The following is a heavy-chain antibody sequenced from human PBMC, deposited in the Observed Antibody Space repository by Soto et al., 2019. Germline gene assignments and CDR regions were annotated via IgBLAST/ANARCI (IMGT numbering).Heavy chain of an antibody. J-gene: IGHJ4*02. CDR3: AKDTREDWNFVVYYFDE. Sequence: QVQLVQSGRGVVQPGRSLRLSCAASGFRFSGYGMHWLRQAPGKGLEWVAVISYDGSNRYYADSVKGRFTISRDNNKNILYLEMSGLRPEDTAMYFCAKDTREDWNFVVYYFDEWGQGSLVTVSA. D-gene: IGHD1-7*01. CDR2: ISYDGSNR. V-gene: IGHV3-30*18. CDR1: GFRFSGYG.